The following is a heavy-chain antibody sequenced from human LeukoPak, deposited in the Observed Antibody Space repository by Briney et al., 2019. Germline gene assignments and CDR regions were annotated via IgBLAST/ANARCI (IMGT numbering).Heavy chain of an antibody. CDR1: GFTFSSYA. Sequence: GGSLRLSCAASGFTFSSYAMSWVRQAPGKGREGVSAISSSGGSTYYADSVRGRFTISRDNSKNTLYLQMNSLRAEDTAVYYCAKDFHDSSGYFYYFDYWGQGTLVTVSS. V-gene: IGHV3-23*01. D-gene: IGHD3-22*01. J-gene: IGHJ4*02. CDR2: ISSSGGST. CDR3: AKDFHDSSGYFYYFDY.